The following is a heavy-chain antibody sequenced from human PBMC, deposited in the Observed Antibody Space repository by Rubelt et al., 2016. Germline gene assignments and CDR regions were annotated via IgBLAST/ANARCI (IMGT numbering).Heavy chain of an antibody. CDR1: GGSISSSSYY. CDR2: IYYSGST. CDR3: ARVNRYYFDD. V-gene: IGHV4-61*05. Sequence: QVQLQESGPGLVKPSETLSLTCIVSGGSISSSSYYWGWIRQPPGKGLEWIGYIYYSGSTYYNPSLKSRITISVDKSKNQCSLWLTSVTAADTAVYYCARVNRYYFDDWGQGTLVTVSS. J-gene: IGHJ4*02.